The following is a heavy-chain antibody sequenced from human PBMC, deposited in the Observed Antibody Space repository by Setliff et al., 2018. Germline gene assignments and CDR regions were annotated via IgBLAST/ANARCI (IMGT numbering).Heavy chain of an antibody. CDR3: ARSPITIFGVVLHPLDY. CDR1: GGSFSGYY. CDR2: INHSGST. J-gene: IGHJ4*02. D-gene: IGHD3-3*01. V-gene: IGHV4-34*01. Sequence: KPSETLSLTCAVNGGSFSGYYWSWIRQPPGKGLEWIGEINHSGSTNYNPSLKSRVTISVDTSKNQFSLKLSSVTAADTAVYYCARSPITIFGVVLHPLDYWGQGTLVTVSS.